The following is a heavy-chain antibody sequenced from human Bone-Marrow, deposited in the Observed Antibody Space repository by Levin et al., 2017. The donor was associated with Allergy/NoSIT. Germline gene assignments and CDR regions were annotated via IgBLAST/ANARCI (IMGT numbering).Heavy chain of an antibody. CDR1: GFSLSTXG. CDR3: AKDYKSNGRYTGGN. J-gene: IGHJ4*02. V-gene: IGHV3-23*01. CDR2: ISSNGTT. D-gene: IGHD2-8*02. Sequence: GGSLRLSCAASGFSLSTXGMTWVXXXXXKGLEWVSGISSNGTTYYLDSVKGRCAISRDTSKNTLYLQMDSLRAEDTAVYYCAKDYKSNGRYTGGNWGQGTLVTVSS.